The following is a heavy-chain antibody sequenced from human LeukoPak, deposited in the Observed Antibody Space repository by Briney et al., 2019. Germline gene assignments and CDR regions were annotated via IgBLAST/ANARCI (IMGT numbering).Heavy chain of an antibody. D-gene: IGHD6-19*01. CDR2: INSDGSST. V-gene: IGHV3-74*01. Sequence: GGSLRLSCAASGFTFSSYWMRWVRQAPGKGLVWVSRINSDGSSTSYADSVKGRFTISRDNAKNTLYLRMNSLRAEDTAVYYCARDRQWLVPPEWGQGTLVTVSS. CDR3: ARDRQWLVPPE. J-gene: IGHJ4*02. CDR1: GFTFSSYW.